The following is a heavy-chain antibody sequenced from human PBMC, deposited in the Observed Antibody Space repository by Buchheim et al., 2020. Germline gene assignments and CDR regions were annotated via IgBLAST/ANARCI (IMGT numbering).Heavy chain of an antibody. CDR2: IGLSGDST. V-gene: IGHV3-23*04. D-gene: IGHD6-19*01. CDR3: AKVVDTSGGIRSFDY. CDR1: EFTFANYA. Sequence: EVLLVESGGGLVQPGGSLKVSCAASEFTFANYAMSWVRQAPGKGLEWVSGIGLSGDSTYYAGSVKGRFTISRDNSKNTLDLQMNSLRAEDTAVYYCAKVVDTSGGIRSFDYWGQGTL. J-gene: IGHJ4*02.